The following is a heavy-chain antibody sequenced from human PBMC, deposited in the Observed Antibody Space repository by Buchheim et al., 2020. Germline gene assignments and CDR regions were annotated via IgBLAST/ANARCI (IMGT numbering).Heavy chain of an antibody. CDR3: ARVSEMATILIEN. CDR1: GGSFSGYY. J-gene: IGHJ4*02. V-gene: IGHV4-34*01. Sequence: QVQLQQWGAGLLKPSETLSLTCAVFGGSFSGYYWSWIRQPPGKGLEWIGEINHSGSTNYNPSLKSRVTISVDTSKNQFSLKLSSVTAADTAVYYCARVSEMATILIENWGQGTL. D-gene: IGHD5-24*01. CDR2: INHSGST.